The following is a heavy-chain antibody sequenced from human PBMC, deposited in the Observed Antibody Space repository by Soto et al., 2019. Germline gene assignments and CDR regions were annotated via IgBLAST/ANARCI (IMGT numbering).Heavy chain of an antibody. CDR1: GGTFSSYA. CDR3: ARGDSGYDYLYFDY. Sequence: SVKVSCKASGGTFSSYAISWVRQAPGQGLEWMGGIIPIFGTANYAQKFQGRVTITADESTSTAYMELSSLRSEDTAVYYCARGDSGYDYLYFDYWGQGTLVTVSS. J-gene: IGHJ4*02. V-gene: IGHV1-69*13. D-gene: IGHD5-12*01. CDR2: IIPIFGTA.